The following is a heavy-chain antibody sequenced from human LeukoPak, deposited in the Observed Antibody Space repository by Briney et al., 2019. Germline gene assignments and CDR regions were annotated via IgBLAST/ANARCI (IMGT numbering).Heavy chain of an antibody. CDR1: GYTFTGYY. J-gene: IGHJ4*02. CDR3: ARDSGYCTTTSCFHPFDS. V-gene: IGHV1-2*02. CDR2: IIPNSGAT. D-gene: IGHD2-2*01. Sequence: ASVKVSCKASGYTFTGYYMHWVRQAPGQGLEWMGWIIPNSGATKYAQKFQGRVTNTRDTSISTAYMEVNCLRSGATAVYYCARDSGYCTTTSCFHPFDSWGQGTLVTVSS.